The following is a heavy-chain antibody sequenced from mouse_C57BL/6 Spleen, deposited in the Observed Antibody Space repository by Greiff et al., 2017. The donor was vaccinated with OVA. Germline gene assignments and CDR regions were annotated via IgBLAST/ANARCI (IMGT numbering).Heavy chain of an antibody. CDR2: INPYNGDT. V-gene: IGHV1-20*01. CDR1: GYSFTGYF. D-gene: IGHD2-4*01. Sequence: VQLKESGPELVKPGDSVKISCKASGYSFTGYFMNWVMQSHGKSLEWIGRINPYNGDTFYNQKFKGKATLTVDKSSSTAHMELRSLTSEDSAVYYCAREDDYEGYFDYWGQGTTLTVSS. J-gene: IGHJ2*01. CDR3: AREDDYEGYFDY.